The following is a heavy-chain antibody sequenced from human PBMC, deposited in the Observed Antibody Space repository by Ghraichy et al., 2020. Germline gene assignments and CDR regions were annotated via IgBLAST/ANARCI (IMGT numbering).Heavy chain of an antibody. CDR2: ISGSGGST. CDR3: AKDQLVTARYQLLFPEPHDY. D-gene: IGHD2-2*01. J-gene: IGHJ4*02. Sequence: GGSLRLSCAASGFTFSSYAMSWVRQAPGKGLEWVSAISGSGGSTYYADSVKGRFTISRDNSTNTLYLQMNSLRAEDTAVYYCAKDQLVTARYQLLFPEPHDYWGQGTLVTVSS. CDR1: GFTFSSYA. V-gene: IGHV3-23*01.